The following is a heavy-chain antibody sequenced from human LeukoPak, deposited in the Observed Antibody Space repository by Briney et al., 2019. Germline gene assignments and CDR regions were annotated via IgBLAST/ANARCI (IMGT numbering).Heavy chain of an antibody. CDR2: ISSSSSYI. V-gene: IGHV3-21*01. CDR3: ARESGIAVAGPYYYYGMDV. Sequence: GGSLRLSCAASGFTFSSYSMNWVRQAPGKGLEWVSSISSSSSYIYYADSVRGRFTISRDNAKNSLYLQMNSLRAEDTAVYYCARESGIAVAGPYYYYGMDVWGQGTTVTVSS. J-gene: IGHJ6*02. D-gene: IGHD6-19*01. CDR1: GFTFSSYS.